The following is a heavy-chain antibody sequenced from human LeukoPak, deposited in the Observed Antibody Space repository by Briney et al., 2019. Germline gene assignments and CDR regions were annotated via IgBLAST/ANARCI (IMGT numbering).Heavy chain of an antibody. J-gene: IGHJ4*02. CDR1: GYSISNGYY. CDR3: ARRHSSGWFYY. V-gene: IGHV4-38-2*02. Sequence: PSETLSLTCTVSGYSISNGYYWDWIRQPPGRGLEWIGNIYRSGSTSYNPSLKSRVTLSVDTSKNQFSLKVNSVTAADTAVYYCARRHSSGWFYYWGQGTLVTVSS. CDR2: IYRSGST. D-gene: IGHD6-19*01.